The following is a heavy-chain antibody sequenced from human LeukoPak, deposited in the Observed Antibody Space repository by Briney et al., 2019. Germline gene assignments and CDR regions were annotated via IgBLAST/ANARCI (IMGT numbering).Heavy chain of an antibody. CDR1: GGSISTITYY. D-gene: IGHD5-12*01. J-gene: IGHJ6*03. Sequence: SETLSLTCTVSGGSISTITYYWGWIRQPPGKGLEWVGHMYYRGNTFYNPSLKSRVTISVDTSKNQFSLKLSSVTAADTAVYYCARDGGYDKSYYYYYMDVWGKGTTVTISS. CDR3: ARDGGYDKSYYYYYMDV. CDR2: MYYRGNT. V-gene: IGHV4-39*07.